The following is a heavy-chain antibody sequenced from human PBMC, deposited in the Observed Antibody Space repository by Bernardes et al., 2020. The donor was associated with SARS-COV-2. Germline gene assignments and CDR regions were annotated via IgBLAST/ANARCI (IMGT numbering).Heavy chain of an antibody. J-gene: IGHJ6*02. CDR1: GYPFSSYG. D-gene: IGHD6-6*01. CDR3: ARRSSNDQNYYYNGLDV. CDR2: VNVYNGYR. Sequence: ASVKVSCKASGYPFSSYGITWVRQAPGQGLEWMGWVNVYNGYRKSAQKFQGRVTLITDTSTSTAYLELRSLRSDDTAVYYCARRSSNDQNYYYNGLDVWGQGTTVTVSS. V-gene: IGHV1-18*04.